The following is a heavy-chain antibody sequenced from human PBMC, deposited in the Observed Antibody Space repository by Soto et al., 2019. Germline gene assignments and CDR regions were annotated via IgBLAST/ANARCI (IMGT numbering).Heavy chain of an antibody. Sequence: QVQLVQSGAEVKKPGSSVKVSCKASGGTFSSYAISWVRQAPGQGLEWMGGIIPIFGTANYAQKFQGRVTITAAESTSTAYMELSSLRSEDTAVYYCARDPKGGYCISTSCYVSWFDPWGQGTLVTVSS. CDR3: ARDPKGGYCISTSCYVSWFDP. D-gene: IGHD2-2*01. CDR1: GGTFSSYA. CDR2: IIPIFGTA. V-gene: IGHV1-69*12. J-gene: IGHJ5*02.